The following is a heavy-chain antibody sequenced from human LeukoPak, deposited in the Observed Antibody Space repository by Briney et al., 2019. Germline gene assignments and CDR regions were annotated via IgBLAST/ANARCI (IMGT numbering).Heavy chain of an antibody. D-gene: IGHD5-18*01. CDR2: ISAYNGNT. Sequence: ASVKVSGKASGYTFTSYGISWVRQAPGQGLEGMGWISAYNGNTNYAQKLQGRVTMTTDTSTSTAYMELRSLRSDDTAVYYCARKIQLWPGYHFDYWGQGTLVTVSS. J-gene: IGHJ4*02. CDR1: GYTFTSYG. CDR3: ARKIQLWPGYHFDY. V-gene: IGHV1-18*01.